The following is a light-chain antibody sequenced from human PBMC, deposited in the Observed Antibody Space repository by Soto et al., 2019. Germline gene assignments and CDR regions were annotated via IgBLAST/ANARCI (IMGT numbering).Light chain of an antibody. CDR2: AAS. Sequence: DIQMTQSPSSLSASVGDRVTITCRASQDISNYLAWYQQKPGKVPKLLIYAASTLPSGVPSRFSGSGSGTDFTLTISSLQPEDVATYYCQKYNSAPRTFGQGTKVEIK. CDR1: QDISNY. CDR3: QKYNSAPRT. V-gene: IGKV1-27*01. J-gene: IGKJ1*01.